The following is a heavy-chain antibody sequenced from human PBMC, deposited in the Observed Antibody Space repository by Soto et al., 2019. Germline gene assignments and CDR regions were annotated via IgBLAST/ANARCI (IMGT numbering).Heavy chain of an antibody. Sequence: PSETLSLTCTVSGGSISTYYWSWIRQPPGKGLEWIGYIYYSGSTNYNPSLKSRVTISVDTSKNQFSLKLSSVTAADTAVYYCARGVLYFDFAHYFDYWGQGTLVTVSS. V-gene: IGHV4-59*01. CDR1: GGSISTYY. J-gene: IGHJ4*02. CDR3: ARGVLYFDFAHYFDY. CDR2: IYYSGST. D-gene: IGHD3-9*01.